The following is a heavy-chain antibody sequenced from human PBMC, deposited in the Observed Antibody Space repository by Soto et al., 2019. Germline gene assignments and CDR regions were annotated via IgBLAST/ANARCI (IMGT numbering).Heavy chain of an antibody. CDR1: GFTFSSYS. CDR3: ARDRQGVRGVVDYYYYMDV. J-gene: IGHJ6*03. V-gene: IGHV3-21*01. D-gene: IGHD3-10*01. Sequence: GGSLRLSCAASGFTFSSYSMNWVRQAPGKGLEWVSSISSSSSYIYYADSVKGRFTISRDNAKNSLYLQMNSLRAEDTAVYYCARDRQGVRGVVDYYYYMDVWGKGTTVTVSS. CDR2: ISSSSSYI.